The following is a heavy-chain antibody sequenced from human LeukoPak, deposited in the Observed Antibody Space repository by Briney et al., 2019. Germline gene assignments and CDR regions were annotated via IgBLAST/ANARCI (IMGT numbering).Heavy chain of an antibody. J-gene: IGHJ3*02. CDR2: IIPIFGTA. CDR3: AREGVFYGALGDAFDI. Sequence: SVKVSCKASGGTFSSYAISWVRQAPGQGLEWMGGIIPIFGTANYAQKFQGRVTITADKSTSTAYMEPSSLRSEDTAVYYCAREGVFYGALGDAFDIWGQGTMVTVSS. CDR1: GGTFSSYA. D-gene: IGHD4-17*01. V-gene: IGHV1-69*06.